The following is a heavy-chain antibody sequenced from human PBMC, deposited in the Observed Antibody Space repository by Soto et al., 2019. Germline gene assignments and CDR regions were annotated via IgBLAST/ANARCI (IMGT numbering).Heavy chain of an antibody. CDR3: ARDPQINSDTSGYVGS. D-gene: IGHD3-22*01. J-gene: IGHJ5*02. CDR1: GFTFRSYG. Sequence: LRLSCAASGFTFRSYGMHWVRQAPGKGLEWVAVIWDDGSDKRYADSVKGRFTVSRDNSKNTLFLQMSSLRAKDTAVYYCARDPQINSDTSGYVGSWGPGTLVTVSS. V-gene: IGHV3-33*01. CDR2: IWDDGSDK.